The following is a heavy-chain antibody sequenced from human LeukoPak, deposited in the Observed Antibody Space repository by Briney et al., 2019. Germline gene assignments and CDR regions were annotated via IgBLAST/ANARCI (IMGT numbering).Heavy chain of an antibody. V-gene: IGHV3-53*01. CDR1: GFTVSSND. D-gene: IGHD4-17*01. Sequence: GGSLRLSCAASGFTVSSNDMSWVRQAPGKGLEWVSVIYSGGTTYYADSVKGRFTISGDNSKNTLYLQMNSLRADDTAVYYCASRRDYGINYWGQGTLVTVSS. J-gene: IGHJ4*02. CDR3: ASRRDYGINY. CDR2: IYSGGTT.